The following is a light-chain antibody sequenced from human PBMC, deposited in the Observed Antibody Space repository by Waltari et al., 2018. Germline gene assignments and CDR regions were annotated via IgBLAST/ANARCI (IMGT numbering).Light chain of an antibody. CDR1: ALLKQF. CDR3: RSSDSSGTYKG. CDR2: KAT. J-gene: IGLJ3*02. V-gene: IGLV3-25*03. Sequence: SLHLPQPPSVSVSPGTPARSPCPGAALLKQFTSWYQQKPGQAPVLVIYKATERPSGIPERFSGSNSGTTVTLTISGVQAEDEADYYCRSSDSSGTYKGFGGGTKLTVL.